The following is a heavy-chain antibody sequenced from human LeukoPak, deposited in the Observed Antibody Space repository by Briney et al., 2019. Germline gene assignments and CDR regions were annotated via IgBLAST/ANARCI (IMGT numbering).Heavy chain of an antibody. CDR3: ARDQRPSSSWPFDY. CDR2: ISSSSSYI. D-gene: IGHD6-13*01. Sequence: PGGSLRLSCAASGFTFSSYSMNWVRQAPGKGLEWVSSISSSSSYIYYADSVKGRFTISRDNAKNSLYLQMNSLRAEDTAVYYCARDQRPSSSWPFDYWGQGTLVTVSS. CDR1: GFTFSSYS. V-gene: IGHV3-21*01. J-gene: IGHJ4*02.